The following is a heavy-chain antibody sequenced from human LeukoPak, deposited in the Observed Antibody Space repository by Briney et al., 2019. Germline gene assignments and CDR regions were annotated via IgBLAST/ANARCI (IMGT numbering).Heavy chain of an antibody. D-gene: IGHD3-22*01. V-gene: IGHV4-39*07. J-gene: IGHJ4*02. CDR2: ISYSGNT. Sequence: SETLSLTCTVSGGSISRGSYYWGWIRQPPGKGLQWIGSISYSGNTYSNPSLASRVTMSVDTSKNQFSLKLSSVTAADTAVYYCGRDRRATYYYGRSGYYSDFWGQGTLVTVSS. CDR1: GGSISRGSYY. CDR3: GRDRRATYYYGRSGYYSDF.